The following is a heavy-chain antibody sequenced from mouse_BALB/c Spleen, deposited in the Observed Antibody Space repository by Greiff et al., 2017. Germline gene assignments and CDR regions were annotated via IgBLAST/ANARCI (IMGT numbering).Heavy chain of an antibody. CDR2: IWGDGST. D-gene: IGHD2-10*02. V-gene: IGHV2-6-7*01. J-gene: IGHJ3*01. Sequence: QVQLKQSGPGLVAPSQSLSITCTVSGFSLTGYGVNWVRQPPGKGLEWLGMIWGDGSTDYNSALKSRLSISKDNSKSQVFLKMNSLQTDDTARYCCARGGYGNYVAYWGQGTLVTVSA. CDR3: ARGGYGNYVAY. CDR1: GFSLTGYG.